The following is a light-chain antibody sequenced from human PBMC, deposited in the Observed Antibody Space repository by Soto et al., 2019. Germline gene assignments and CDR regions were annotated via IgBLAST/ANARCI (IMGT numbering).Light chain of an antibody. CDR3: QKSYSTPYT. V-gene: IGKV1-39*01. Sequence: DIQMTQSPSSLSASVGDRVTITCRASQTITTYLNWYQQKPGKAPKLLIYAASSLQSGVPSGFSGSGSWTDFPLTISSLQPEDFATYCCQKSYSTPYTFGQGTKLEIK. CDR2: AAS. CDR1: QTITTY. J-gene: IGKJ2*01.